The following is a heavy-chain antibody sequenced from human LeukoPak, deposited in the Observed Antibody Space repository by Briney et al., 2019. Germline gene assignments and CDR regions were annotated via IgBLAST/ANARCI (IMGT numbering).Heavy chain of an antibody. Sequence: GGSLRLSCAASGFTFSTYAMTWVRQPPGKGLECVSAISGSGGSTYYADSVKGRFTISRNNSKNTLFLHLNSLRADDTAVYYCAKDRFDSLPGADVDYWGQGTLVTVSS. D-gene: IGHD3-22*01. CDR2: ISGSGGST. V-gene: IGHV3-23*01. CDR1: GFTFSTYA. CDR3: AKDRFDSLPGADVDY. J-gene: IGHJ4*02.